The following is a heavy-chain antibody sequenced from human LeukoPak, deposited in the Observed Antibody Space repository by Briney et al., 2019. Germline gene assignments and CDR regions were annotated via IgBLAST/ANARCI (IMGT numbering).Heavy chain of an antibody. CDR1: GGSFSGYY. CDR2: INHSGST. CDR3: ARGVVTAIAKYYFDY. Sequence: SETLSLTCAVYGGSFSGYYWSWLRQPPGKGLEWIGEINHSGSTNYNPSLKSRVTISVDTSKNQFSLKLSSVTAADTAVYYCARGVVTAIAKYYFDYWGQGTLVTVSS. V-gene: IGHV4-34*01. J-gene: IGHJ4*02. D-gene: IGHD2-21*02.